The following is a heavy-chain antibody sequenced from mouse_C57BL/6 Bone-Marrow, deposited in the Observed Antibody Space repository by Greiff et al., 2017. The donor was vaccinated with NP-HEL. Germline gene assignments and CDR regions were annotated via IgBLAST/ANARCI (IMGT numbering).Heavy chain of an antibody. J-gene: IGHJ1*03. CDR2: IDPSDSYT. V-gene: IGHV1-69*01. CDR1: GYTFTSYW. Sequence: VQLQQPGAELVMPGASVKLSCKASGYTFTSYWMHWVKQRPGQGLEWIGEIDPSDSYTNYNQKFKGKSTLTVDKSSSTAYMQLSSLTSEDSAVYYCARDPAPLYFDVWGTGTTVTVSS. CDR3: ARDPAPLYFDV.